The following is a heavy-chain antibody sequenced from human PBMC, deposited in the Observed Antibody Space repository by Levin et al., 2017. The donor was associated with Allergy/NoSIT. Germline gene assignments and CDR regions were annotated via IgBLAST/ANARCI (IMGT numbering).Heavy chain of an antibody. J-gene: IGHJ4*02. CDR2: ISYDGSNK. CDR3: AKDVFGCSSASCSYYFDY. D-gene: IGHD2-2*01. V-gene: IGHV3-30*18. CDR1: GFAFSSYG. Sequence: GGSLRLSCAASGFAFSSYGMHWVRQAPGKGLEWVAVISYDGSNKYYADSVKGRFTFSRDNSKNSLYLQMNSLRAEDTAVYYCAKDVFGCSSASCSYYFDYWGQGTLVTVSS.